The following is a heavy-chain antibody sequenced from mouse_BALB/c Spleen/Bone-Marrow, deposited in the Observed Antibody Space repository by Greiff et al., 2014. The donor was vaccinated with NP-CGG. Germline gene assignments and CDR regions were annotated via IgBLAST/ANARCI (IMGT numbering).Heavy chain of an antibody. CDR1: GYSFTGYT. J-gene: IGHJ2*01. Sequence: EVQLQQSGPELVKPGASMKISCKASGYSFTGYTMNWVKQSHGKNLEWIGVINPYSGGTRYNQKFKGKATLTVDKSSSTAYMELLSLTSEDSAVYYCARGPPLYYDYGFDYWGQGTTLTVSS. CDR2: INPYSGGT. CDR3: ARGPPLYYDYGFDY. V-gene: IGHV1-18*01. D-gene: IGHD2-4*01.